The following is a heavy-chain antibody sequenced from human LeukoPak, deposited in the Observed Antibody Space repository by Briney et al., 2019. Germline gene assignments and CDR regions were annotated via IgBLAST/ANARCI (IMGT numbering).Heavy chain of an antibody. Sequence: GGSLRLSCSASGFPFSRYGMPWVRQAPGKGLEWVAVIWYDGSHTYYADSVQGRFTISRDNSKNTLYLQMNSLRGEDMAVYYCAKERGGYPTTPDTTPFDYWGQGTLVTVSS. CDR3: AKERGGYPTTPDTTPFDY. CDR2: IWYDGSHT. V-gene: IGHV3-33*06. D-gene: IGHD1-1*01. CDR1: GFPFSRYG. J-gene: IGHJ4*02.